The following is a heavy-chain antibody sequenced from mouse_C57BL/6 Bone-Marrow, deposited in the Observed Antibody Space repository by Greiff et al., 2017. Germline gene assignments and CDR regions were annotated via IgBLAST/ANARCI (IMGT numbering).Heavy chain of an antibody. V-gene: IGHV1-85*01. CDR3: ARLEFDGSSGDWYFDV. J-gene: IGHJ1*03. D-gene: IGHD1-1*01. CDR2: IYPRAGST. CDR1: GYTFTSYD. Sequence: VMLVESGPELVKPGASVKLSCKASGYTFTSYDINWVKQRPGQGLEWIGWIYPRAGSTKYNEKFKGKATLTVDTSASTAYMELHMLTSEYSAVYFCARLEFDGSSGDWYFDVWGTGTTVTVSS.